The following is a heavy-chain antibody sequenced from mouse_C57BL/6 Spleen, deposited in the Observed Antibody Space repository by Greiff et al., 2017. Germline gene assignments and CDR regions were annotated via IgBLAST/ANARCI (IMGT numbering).Heavy chain of an antibody. V-gene: IGHV1-82*01. CDR2: IYPGDGDT. J-gene: IGHJ2*01. Sequence: QVQLKESGPELVKPGASVKISCKASGYAFSSSWMNWVKQRPGKGLEWIGRIYPGDGDTNYNGKFKGKATLTADKSSSTAYMQLSSLTSEDSAVYFCARTPLLDYWGQGTTLTVSS. CDR3: ARTPLLDY. CDR1: GYAFSSSW.